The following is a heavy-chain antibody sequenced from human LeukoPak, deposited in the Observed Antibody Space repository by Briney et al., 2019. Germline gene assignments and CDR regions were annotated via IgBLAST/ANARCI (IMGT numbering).Heavy chain of an antibody. Sequence: GGSLRLSCAASGFTFSDYHMSWIRQASGKGLEWVSYVSSSGGTISYADSVKGRFSISRDNAKKSLYLQMNSLRAEDTAIYYCAKDIYCGGDCYIRAGDSWGQGTLVTVSS. D-gene: IGHD2-21*02. CDR1: GFTFSDYH. V-gene: IGHV3-11*01. CDR2: VSSSGGTI. J-gene: IGHJ4*02. CDR3: AKDIYCGGDCYIRAGDS.